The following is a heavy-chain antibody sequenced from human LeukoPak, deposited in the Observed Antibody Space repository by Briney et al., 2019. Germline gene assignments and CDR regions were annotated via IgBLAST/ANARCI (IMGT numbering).Heavy chain of an antibody. V-gene: IGHV3-30-3*01. D-gene: IGHD1-14*01. Sequence: GGSLRLSCAASGFTFSSYAMHWVRQAPGKGLEWVAVISYDGSNKYYADSVKGRFTISRDNSKNTLYPQMNSLRAEDTAVYYCVTSEDRVDYWGQGTLVTVSS. CDR3: VTSEDRVDY. CDR2: ISYDGSNK. CDR1: GFTFSSYA. J-gene: IGHJ4*02.